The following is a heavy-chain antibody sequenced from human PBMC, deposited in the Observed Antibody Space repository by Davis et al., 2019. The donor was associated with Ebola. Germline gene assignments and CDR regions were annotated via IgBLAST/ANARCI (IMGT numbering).Heavy chain of an antibody. CDR2: INHSGST. CDR1: GGSFSGYY. Sequence: GSLRLSCAVYGGSFSGYYWSWIRQPPGKGLEWIGEINHSGSTNYNPSLKSRVTISVDRSKNQFSLKLSSVTAADTAVYYCARERYCSSTSCYGWFDPWGQGTLVTVSS. D-gene: IGHD2-2*01. V-gene: IGHV4-34*01. CDR3: ARERYCSSTSCYGWFDP. J-gene: IGHJ5*02.